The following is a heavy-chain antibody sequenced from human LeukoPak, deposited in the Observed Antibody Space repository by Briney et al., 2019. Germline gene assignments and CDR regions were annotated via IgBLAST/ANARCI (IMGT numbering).Heavy chain of an antibody. CDR3: ARARTAQLVPFDY. Sequence: GGSLRLSCAASGFTFSDYYMSWIRQAPGKGLEWVSYISSSGSTIYYADSVKGRFTISRDNAKNSLYLQMNSLRAEDTAVYYCARARTAQLVPFDYWGQGTLVTVSS. V-gene: IGHV3-11*01. D-gene: IGHD6-13*01. J-gene: IGHJ4*02. CDR1: GFTFSDYY. CDR2: ISSSGSTI.